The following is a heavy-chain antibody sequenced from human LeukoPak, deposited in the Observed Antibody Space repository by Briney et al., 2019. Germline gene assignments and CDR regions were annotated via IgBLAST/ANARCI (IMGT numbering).Heavy chain of an antibody. V-gene: IGHV3-7*03. CDR1: GFTFSSYW. Sequence: PGGSLRLSCAASGFTFSSYWMSWVRQAPGKGLEWVANIKQDGSEKYYVDSVKGRFTISRDNAKNSLYLQMNSLRAEDTAVYYCARDRVGGPYYYGMDVWGQGTTVTVSS. D-gene: IGHD4-23*01. CDR2: IKQDGSEK. CDR3: ARDRVGGPYYYGMDV. J-gene: IGHJ6*02.